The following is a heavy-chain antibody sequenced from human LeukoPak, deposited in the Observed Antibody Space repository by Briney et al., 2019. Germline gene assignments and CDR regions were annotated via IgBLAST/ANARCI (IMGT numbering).Heavy chain of an antibody. CDR1: GGSFSGYY. J-gene: IGHJ6*03. CDR3: ARLTKNDSGSFRFGKKKRGYMDV. CDR2: INHSGST. Sequence: SETLSLTCRVYGGSFSGYYWSWICQSPGRRLEWLGEINHSGSTNYQPSLKSRVTISVDTSKNQFSLKLSSVTAADTAVYYCARLTKNDSGSFRFGKKKRGYMDVWGKGTTVTISS. V-gene: IGHV4-34*01. D-gene: IGHD3-10*01.